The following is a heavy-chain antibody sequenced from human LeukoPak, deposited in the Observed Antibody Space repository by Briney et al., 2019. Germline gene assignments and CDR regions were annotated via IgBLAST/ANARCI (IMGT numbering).Heavy chain of an antibody. Sequence: GESLKISCETSGYSFTTYWIGWVRQRPGTGLEWVGAIYPDDSDTRYSPSFQGQVAISADRSIRTAYLKWNSLKASDTGMYYCARQRGASGPANWFDPWGQGTLVTVSS. J-gene: IGHJ5*02. CDR2: IYPDDSDT. D-gene: IGHD3-10*01. CDR3: ARQRGASGPANWFDP. V-gene: IGHV5-51*01. CDR1: GYSFTTYW.